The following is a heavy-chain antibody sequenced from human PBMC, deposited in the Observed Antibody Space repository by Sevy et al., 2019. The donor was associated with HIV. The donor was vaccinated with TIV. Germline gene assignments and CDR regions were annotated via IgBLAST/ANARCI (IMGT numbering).Heavy chain of an antibody. CDR2: ISTYNGDT. J-gene: IGHJ4*02. Sequence: ASVKVSCKASGYASTQYPIGWVRQAPRQGPEWVAWISTYNGDTKYAQKIQGRATMTTDTSTNTAYMELRSLRSDDTAVYYCARDSDASLHYYLDYFDYWGQGTLVTVSS. D-gene: IGHD3-22*01. CDR3: ARDSDASLHYYLDYFDY. V-gene: IGHV1-18*01. CDR1: GYASTQYP.